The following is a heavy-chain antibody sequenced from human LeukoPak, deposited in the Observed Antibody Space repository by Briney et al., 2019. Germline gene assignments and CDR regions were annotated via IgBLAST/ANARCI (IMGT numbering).Heavy chain of an antibody. V-gene: IGHV4-59*12. CDR3: ARRTVTTRYFDY. CDR1: GGSIRSYY. J-gene: IGHJ4*02. Sequence: SETLSLTCTVSGGSIRSYYWSWIRQPPGKGLEWIGYLYYSGSNSYNPSLKSRVTILADTSKNQFSLKLSSVTAADTAVYYCARRTVTTRYFDYWGQGTLVTVSS. D-gene: IGHD4-17*01. CDR2: LYYSGSN.